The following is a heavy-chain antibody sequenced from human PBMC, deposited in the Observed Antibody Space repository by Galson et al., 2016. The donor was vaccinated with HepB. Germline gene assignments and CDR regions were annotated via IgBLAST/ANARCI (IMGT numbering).Heavy chain of an antibody. V-gene: IGHV4-59*01. CDR1: GSMSIFY. J-gene: IGHJ2*01. Sequence: SETLSLTCTVYGSMSIFYWTWIRQSPGKGLEWLGYINHKGNTKYNPTLNGRLTTSIDTSKSQFSLKLSSVTAADTAVYFCARDTGNWYFDVWGRGTSVTVSS. CDR3: ARDTGNWYFDV. CDR2: INHKGNT.